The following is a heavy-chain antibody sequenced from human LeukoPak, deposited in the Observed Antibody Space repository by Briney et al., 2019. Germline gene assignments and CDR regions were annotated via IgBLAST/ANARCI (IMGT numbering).Heavy chain of an antibody. CDR2: IYYSGST. V-gene: IGHV4-39*01. CDR1: GGSISSSSYY. J-gene: IGHJ6*03. Sequence: SETLSLTCTVPGGSISSSSYYWGWIRQPPGKGLEWIGSIYYSGSTYYNPSLKSRVTISVDTSKNQFSLKLSSVTAADTAVYYCARGREKVPAATRTGRYYYMDVWGKGTTVTVSS. D-gene: IGHD2-2*01. CDR3: ARGREKVPAATRTGRYYYMDV.